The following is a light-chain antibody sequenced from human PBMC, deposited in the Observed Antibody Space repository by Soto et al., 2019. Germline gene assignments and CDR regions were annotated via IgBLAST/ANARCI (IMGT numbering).Light chain of an antibody. V-gene: IGKV4-1*01. Sequence: DIVVTQSPASLAVSLGERATISCKTSQTVLYSFTHTNFLAWYQHKAGQPPKLLIYWASTRASGVPDRLSGSGSGTDFTLTSSSLQAEDEATYYSQQHYTPPLIFGAGTKVEIK. CDR3: QQHYTPPLI. J-gene: IGKJ4*01. CDR1: QTVLYSFTHTNF. CDR2: WAS.